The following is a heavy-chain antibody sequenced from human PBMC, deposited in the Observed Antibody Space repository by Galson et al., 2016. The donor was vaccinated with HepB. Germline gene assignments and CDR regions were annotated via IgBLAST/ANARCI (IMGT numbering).Heavy chain of an antibody. J-gene: IGHJ4*02. Sequence: SLRLSCAASGLTFNTYAMTWVRQAPGKGLDWVSAINSRGDSTNYADSVKGRFTISRDNSKNTLYLQMNSLRAEDTAIYYCAKGQQWLLHWGQGTLVTVSS. CDR2: INSRGDST. CDR1: GLTFNTYA. D-gene: IGHD6-19*01. V-gene: IGHV3-23*01. CDR3: AKGQQWLLH.